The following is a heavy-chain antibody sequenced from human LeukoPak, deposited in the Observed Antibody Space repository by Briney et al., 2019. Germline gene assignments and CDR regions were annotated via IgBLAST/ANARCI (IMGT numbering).Heavy chain of an antibody. V-gene: IGHV4-39*01. Sequence: PSETLSLTCTVSGGSISSSSYYWGWIRQPPGKGLEWIGSIYYSGSTYYNPSLKSRVTISVDTSKNQFSLKLSSVTAADTAVYYCARAMVWDHGDYWGQGTLVTVSS. CDR2: IYYSGST. D-gene: IGHD1-26*01. CDR3: ARAMVWDHGDY. CDR1: GGSISSSSYY. J-gene: IGHJ4*02.